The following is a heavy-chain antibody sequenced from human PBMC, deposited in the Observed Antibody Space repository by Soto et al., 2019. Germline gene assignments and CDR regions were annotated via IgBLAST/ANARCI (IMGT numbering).Heavy chain of an antibody. CDR1: GASSSNYY. CDR3: AGAIRSSWNDAFHI. J-gene: IGHJ3*02. CDR2: INHGGST. V-gene: IGHV4-34*01. Sequence: SETLSLTCAVYGASSSNYYWSWLRQPPGKGLEWIGEINHGGSTNYNPSLKRRVTMSMDTHKTQLSLKLTSVTAADTAIYYCAGAIRSSWNDAFHIWGQGTMVTVSS. D-gene: IGHD6-13*01.